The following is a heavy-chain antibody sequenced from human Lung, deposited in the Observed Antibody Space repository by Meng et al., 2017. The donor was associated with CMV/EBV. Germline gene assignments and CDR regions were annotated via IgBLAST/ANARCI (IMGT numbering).Heavy chain of an antibody. CDR1: DFTVSSNY. Sequence: GEXXKISCAASDFTVSSNYMSWVRQAPGKGLEWVSLIYSGGTTYYADSVKGRFTTSRDNSKNTLYLQMNSLRAEDTAVYYCTRVFGSGSQRYGGYYGMDVXGQGXTVTVSS. CDR2: IYSGGTT. J-gene: IGHJ6*02. CDR3: TRVFGSGSQRYGGYYGMDV. V-gene: IGHV3-53*01. D-gene: IGHD3-10*01.